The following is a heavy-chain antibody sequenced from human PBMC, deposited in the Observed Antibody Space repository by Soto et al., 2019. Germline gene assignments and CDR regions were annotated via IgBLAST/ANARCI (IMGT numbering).Heavy chain of an antibody. D-gene: IGHD6-19*01. CDR3: ARARSSGWYPRNWFDP. J-gene: IGHJ5*02. CDR1: GGSFIGYY. Sequence: TETLSLTCAVYGGSFIGYYWNWIRQPPGKGLEWIGEINHSGSTNYNPSLKSRVTISVDTSKNHFSLKLSSVTAAETAVYYCARARSSGWYPRNWFDPWGQGTLVT. V-gene: IGHV4-34*01. CDR2: INHSGST.